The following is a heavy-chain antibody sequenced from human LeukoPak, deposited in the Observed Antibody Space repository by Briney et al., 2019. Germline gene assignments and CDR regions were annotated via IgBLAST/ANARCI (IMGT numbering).Heavy chain of an antibody. CDR1: GFTSSYYA. Sequence: PGGSLRLSCVASGFTSSYYAMSWVRQAPGKGLEWVSSISGSGGNIHYADSVKGRFTSSRDNSKNTLFLQMNSLRTEDTALYYCARSLPDYFDYWGQGTLVTVSS. J-gene: IGHJ4*02. V-gene: IGHV3-23*01. CDR3: ARSLPDYFDY. CDR2: ISGSGGNI.